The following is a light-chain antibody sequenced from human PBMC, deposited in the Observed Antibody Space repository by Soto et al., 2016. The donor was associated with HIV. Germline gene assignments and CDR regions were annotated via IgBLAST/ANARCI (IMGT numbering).Light chain of an antibody. CDR2: KAS. CDR1: QSISSW. CDR3: QQYSSYRT. V-gene: IGKV1-5*03. J-gene: IGKJ1*01. Sequence: DTPMTQSPSSLSASVGDTVTITCRASQSISSWLAWFQQKPGQAPKLLIYKASTLESGVPSRFSGSGSGTEFTLTISSLQPDDFATYYCQQYSSYRTFGQGTKVEVK.